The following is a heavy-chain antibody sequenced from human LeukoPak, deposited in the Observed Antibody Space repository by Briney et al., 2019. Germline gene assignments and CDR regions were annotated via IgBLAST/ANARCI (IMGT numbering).Heavy chain of an antibody. D-gene: IGHD5-18*01. CDR2: VSGSGGST. J-gene: IGHJ4*02. CDR1: AFTFRPYA. Sequence: GGSLRLSCAASAFTFRPYAMIWVRQAPGKGLEWVSTVSGSGGSTYYADSVKGRFTISRDNSNNTLYLQMNSLRAENTAVYYCARGAASRGYTYVANWGQGTLVTVSS. CDR3: ARGAASRGYTYVAN. V-gene: IGHV3-23*01.